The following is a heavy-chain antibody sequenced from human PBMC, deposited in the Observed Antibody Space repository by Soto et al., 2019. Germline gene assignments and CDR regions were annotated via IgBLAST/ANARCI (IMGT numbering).Heavy chain of an antibody. Sequence: SETLSLTCTVSGGSISSGGYYWSWIRQHPGKGLEWIGYIYYSGSTYYNPSLKSRVTISVDTSKNQFSLKLSSVTAADTAVYYCAGGGYYDSSGTKFDYWGQGPRSPSPQ. CDR3: AGGGYYDSSGTKFDY. CDR1: GGSISSGGYY. V-gene: IGHV4-31*03. CDR2: IYYSGST. D-gene: IGHD3-22*01. J-gene: IGHJ4*02.